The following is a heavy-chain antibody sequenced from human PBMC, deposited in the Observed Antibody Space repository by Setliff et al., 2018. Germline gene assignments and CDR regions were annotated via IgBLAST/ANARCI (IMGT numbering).Heavy chain of an antibody. Sequence: SETLSLTCAVYGGSFSTYYWSWTRQPAGKGLEWIGHIYTSGSTNYNPSLKRRVTISVDTSKNQFSLKLSSVTAADTAVYYCARAHPSRMIVVVRAYYYFDYWGQGTLVTVSS. D-gene: IGHD3-22*01. CDR2: IYTSGST. CDR1: GGSFSTYY. J-gene: IGHJ4*02. CDR3: ARAHPSRMIVVVRAYYYFDY. V-gene: IGHV4-59*10.